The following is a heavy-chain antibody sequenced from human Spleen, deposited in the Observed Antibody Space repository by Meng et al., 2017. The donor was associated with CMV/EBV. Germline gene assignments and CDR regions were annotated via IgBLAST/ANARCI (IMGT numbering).Heavy chain of an antibody. Sequence: GYTFPNYYLHWVRQAPGQGLEWMGIINPIGDRTTYAQKFQGRVTMTRDASTSTLYLELSSLRSEDTAIYYCARASVEPAEGYRYFDLWGRGTLVTV. J-gene: IGHJ2*01. CDR3: ARASVEPAEGYRYFDL. CDR2: INPIGDRT. V-gene: IGHV1-46*01. CDR1: GYTFPNYY. D-gene: IGHD6-25*01.